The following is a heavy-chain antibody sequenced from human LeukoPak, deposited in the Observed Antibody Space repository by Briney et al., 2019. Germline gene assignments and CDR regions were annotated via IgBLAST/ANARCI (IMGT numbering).Heavy chain of an antibody. Sequence: GGSLRLSCAASGFTFNRYSMNWVRQAPGNGLEWVGYISSSGTGIYYADSVKGRFAISRDNAKNSVYLQMNSLSGEDTAVYHCAASYSETQLYYFDYWGQGNLVTVSS. D-gene: IGHD1-26*01. J-gene: IGHJ4*02. CDR3: AASYSETQLYYFDY. CDR2: ISSSGTGI. V-gene: IGHV3-48*01. CDR1: GFTFNRYS.